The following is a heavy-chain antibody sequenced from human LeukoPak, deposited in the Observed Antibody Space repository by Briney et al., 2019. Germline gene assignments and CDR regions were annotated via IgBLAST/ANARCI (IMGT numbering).Heavy chain of an antibody. CDR3: ARHLGDYSNSYYYYYYMDV. D-gene: IGHD4-11*01. J-gene: IGHJ6*03. Sequence: GESLKISCKGSGYSFTSYWIGWVRQMPGKGLEWMGIIYPGDSDTRYSPSFQGQVTISADKSISTAYLQWSSLKASDTAMYYCARHLGDYSNSYYYYYYMDVWGKGNTVTVSS. CDR2: IYPGDSDT. V-gene: IGHV5-51*01. CDR1: GYSFTSYW.